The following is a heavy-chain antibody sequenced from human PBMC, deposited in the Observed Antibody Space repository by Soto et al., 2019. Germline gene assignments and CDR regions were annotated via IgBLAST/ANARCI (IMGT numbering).Heavy chain of an antibody. CDR1: GFTFSSYG. CDR2: ISYDGSNK. D-gene: IGHD2-21*02. J-gene: IGHJ4*02. V-gene: IGHV3-30*18. Sequence: QVQLVESGGGVVQPGRSLRLSCVASGFTFSSYGIHWVRQAPGKGLEWVAVISYDGSNKYYADSVKGRFTISRDNSKNTLYLQMNRLSAEDTAVYYCANGCGGDCYVGYWGQGTLVTVSS. CDR3: ANGCGGDCYVGY.